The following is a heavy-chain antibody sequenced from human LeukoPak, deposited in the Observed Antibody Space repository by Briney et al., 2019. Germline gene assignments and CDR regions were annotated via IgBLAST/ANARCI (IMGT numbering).Heavy chain of an antibody. V-gene: IGHV3-21*01. CDR1: GFTFSSYS. J-gene: IGHJ4*02. D-gene: IGHD2-2*02. Sequence: GGSLRLSCAASGFTFSSYSMNWVRQAPGKGLEWVSSISSSSSYIYYADSVKGRFTISRDNAKNSLYLQMNSLRAEDTAVYYCARSCSSTSCYSDYWGQGTLVTVSS. CDR3: ARSCSSTSCYSDY. CDR2: ISSSSSYI.